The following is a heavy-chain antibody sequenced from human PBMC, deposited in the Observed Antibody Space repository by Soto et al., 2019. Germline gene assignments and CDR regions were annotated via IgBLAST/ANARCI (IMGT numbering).Heavy chain of an antibody. Sequence: QVQLVQSGAAVKKPGASVKVSCKGSGFTFSNYGFNLVRQAPGQGLEWVGWVSAYNGYTKSAQNFQDRLIMTTDTSTNTAYMELRSLRPDDTALYYCARGTSIAVSEGPWGQGTLVTVSS. J-gene: IGHJ4*02. CDR1: GFTFSNYG. D-gene: IGHD6-19*01. CDR2: VSAYNGYT. V-gene: IGHV1-18*01. CDR3: ARGTSIAVSEGP.